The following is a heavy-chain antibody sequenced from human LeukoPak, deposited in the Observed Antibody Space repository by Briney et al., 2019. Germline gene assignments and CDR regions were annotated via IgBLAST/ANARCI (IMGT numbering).Heavy chain of an antibody. CDR2: IDDSGNT. D-gene: IGHD3-10*01. J-gene: IGHJ3*02. Sequence: PSETLSLTCTVSGGSISRYHWSWIRRPPGKGLEWIGYIDDSGNTNYNPSLKSQVTISVGKSKNQFSLKLSFVTAADTAMYYCARSDYHNSGSHTVFDAFDIWGQGTRVTVSS. CDR1: GGSISRYH. V-gene: IGHV4-59*01. CDR3: ARSDYHNSGSHTVFDAFDI.